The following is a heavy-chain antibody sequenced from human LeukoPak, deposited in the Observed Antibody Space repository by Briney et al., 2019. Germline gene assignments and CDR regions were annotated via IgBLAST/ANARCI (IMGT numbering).Heavy chain of an antibody. CDR2: INHSGST. D-gene: IGHD5-12*01. CDR3: ARVGIVATFFDY. V-gene: IGHV4-34*01. J-gene: IGHJ4*02. Sequence: SETLSLTCAVYGGSFSGYYWSWIRQPPGKGLEWIGEINHSGSTNYNPSLKSRVTISVDTSKNQFSLKLSSVTAADTAVYYCARVGIVATFFDYWGQGTLVTVSS. CDR1: GGSFSGYY.